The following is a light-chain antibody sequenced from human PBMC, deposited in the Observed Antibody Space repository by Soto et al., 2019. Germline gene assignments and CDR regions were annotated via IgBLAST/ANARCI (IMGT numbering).Light chain of an antibody. J-gene: IGKJ2*01. V-gene: IGKV1-5*03. Sequence: DIQMTQSPSTLSGSVGDRVTITCRASQTISSWLAWYQQKPGKAPKLLIYKASTLKSGVPSRFSGSGSGTEFTLTISSLQPEDFATYSCQQSYTTPYTFGQGTKLEL. CDR3: QQSYTTPYT. CDR1: QTISSW. CDR2: KAS.